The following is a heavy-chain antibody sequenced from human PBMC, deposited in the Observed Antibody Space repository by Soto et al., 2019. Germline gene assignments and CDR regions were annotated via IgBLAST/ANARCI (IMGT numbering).Heavy chain of an antibody. Sequence: QVQLVQSGAEVKKPGSSVRVSCKASGGTFSNFILTWVRQAPGQGLEWMGRIIPILGTITYAQKFQGRVTITAEKSSSTAYMELRSLRSEDTAVYYCARGAYDPPYYYSYMDVWGKGTTVTVSS. CDR2: IIPILGTI. J-gene: IGHJ6*03. V-gene: IGHV1-69*08. CDR1: GGTFSNFI. CDR3: ARGAYDPPYYYSYMDV. D-gene: IGHD5-12*01.